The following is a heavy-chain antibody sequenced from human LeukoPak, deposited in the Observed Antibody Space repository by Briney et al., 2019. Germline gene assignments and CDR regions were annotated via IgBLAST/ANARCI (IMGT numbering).Heavy chain of an antibody. CDR3: ARRGYCSSTSCQGWFDP. J-gene: IGHJ5*02. Sequence: GESLKISCKGSGYSFTSYWIGWVRQMPGKGLEWMGIIYPGDSDTRYSPSFQGQVTISADKSISTAYLQWSSLKASDTAMYYCARRGYCSSTSCQGWFDPWGQGTLVTVSS. D-gene: IGHD2-2*01. CDR1: GYSFTSYW. CDR2: IYPGDSDT. V-gene: IGHV5-51*01.